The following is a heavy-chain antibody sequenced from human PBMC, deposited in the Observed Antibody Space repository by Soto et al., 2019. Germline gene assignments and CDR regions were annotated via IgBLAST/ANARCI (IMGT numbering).Heavy chain of an antibody. J-gene: IGHJ1*01. CDR2: IKRTADGGTT. CDR1: GFTFSNAW. Sequence: EEQLVESGGGLVEPGGSLRLSCAASGFTFSNAWMTWVRQAPGKGLEWVGRIKRTADGGTTDYAAPVTDRFTISRDDSENTLYLQMSSLKTEDTAMYYCAQGEYSSSVYVQQWGHGTLVNVSS. D-gene: IGHD6-6*01. CDR3: AQGEYSSSVYVQQ. V-gene: IGHV3-15*01.